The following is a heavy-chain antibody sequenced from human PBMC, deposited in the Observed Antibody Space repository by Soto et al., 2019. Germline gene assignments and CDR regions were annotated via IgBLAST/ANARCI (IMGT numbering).Heavy chain of an antibody. D-gene: IGHD3-9*01. CDR1: GFTFSSYG. Sequence: QVQLVESGGGVVQPGRSLRLSCAASGFTFSSYGMHWVRQAPGKGLEWVAVISYDGSNKYYADSVKGRFTISRDNSKNTLYLQMNSPRAEDTAVYYCAKGGPYYDILTAPWGQGTLVTVSS. J-gene: IGHJ5*02. V-gene: IGHV3-30*18. CDR3: AKGGPYYDILTAP. CDR2: ISYDGSNK.